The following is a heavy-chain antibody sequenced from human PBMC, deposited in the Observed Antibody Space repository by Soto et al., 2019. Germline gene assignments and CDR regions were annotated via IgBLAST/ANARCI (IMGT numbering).Heavy chain of an antibody. D-gene: IGHD1-1*01. CDR1: GYTFANYH. V-gene: IGHV1-46*01. CDR3: ARGRRVRVLYYGMDV. CDR2: INPSSGTT. Sequence: ASVKVSCKASGYTFANYHMHWVRQAPGQGLEWMGIINPSSGTTTYPQKLQGRVTMTRNTSISTAYMELSSLRSEDTAVYYCARGRRVRVLYYGMDVWGQGTTVTVSS. J-gene: IGHJ6*02.